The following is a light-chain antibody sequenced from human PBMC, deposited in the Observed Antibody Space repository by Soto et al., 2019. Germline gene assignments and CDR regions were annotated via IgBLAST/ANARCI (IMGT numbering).Light chain of an antibody. J-gene: IGLJ1*01. CDR2: EVS. CDR3: SSYTRSRDYV. CDR1: SSDVGGYNY. Sequence: QSVLTQPASVSGSPGQSITISCTGTSSDVGGYNYVSWYQQQSGKAPKLMIHEVSNRPSGVSSRFSGSKSGNTASLTISGLQAGDEADYYCSSYTRSRDYVLGIGTKVTV. V-gene: IGLV2-14*01.